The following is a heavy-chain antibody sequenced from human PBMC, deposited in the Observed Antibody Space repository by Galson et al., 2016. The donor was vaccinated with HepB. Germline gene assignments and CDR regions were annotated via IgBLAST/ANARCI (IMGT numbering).Heavy chain of an antibody. V-gene: IGHV4-39*07. CDR3: ARRSYGDYSIWFDP. CDR2: ISYGGST. Sequence: SETLSLTCTVSGGSISSSSYYWGWIRQPPGKGLEWIGSISYGGSTYYNPSLKSRVTISVDTSKNQLSLKQSSVTAADTAVYFCARRSYGDYSIWFDPWGHGTLVAVSS. CDR1: GGSISSSSYY. J-gene: IGHJ5*02. D-gene: IGHD4-17*01.